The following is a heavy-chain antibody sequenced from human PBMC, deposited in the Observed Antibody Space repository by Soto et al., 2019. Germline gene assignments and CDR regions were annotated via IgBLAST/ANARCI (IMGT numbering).Heavy chain of an antibody. Sequence: QVHLQESGPGLVKPSETLSLTCTVSGGSISSYYWNWIRQSAGKGLEWIGRISASGITNYNPSLKSRINMSTDTSKHQLSLPLSSVTAADTAVYYCASAPSKPGEPIWDVFDFWGQGTMVTVSS. CDR1: GGSISSYY. CDR3: ASAPSKPGEPIWDVFDF. J-gene: IGHJ3*01. D-gene: IGHD1-26*01. V-gene: IGHV4-4*07. CDR2: ISASGIT.